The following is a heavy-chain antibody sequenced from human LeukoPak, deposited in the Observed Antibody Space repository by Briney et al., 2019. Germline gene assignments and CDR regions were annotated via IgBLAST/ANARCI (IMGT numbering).Heavy chain of an antibody. D-gene: IGHD3-22*01. CDR1: GGTFSSSA. CDR3: ARRSSDSTGLWAFDY. J-gene: IGHJ4*02. Sequence: ASVKVSCKASGGTFSSSAISWVRQAPGQGLEWMGGIIPIFGTANYAQKFQGRVTITTDESTSTAYMELSSLRSEDTAVYYCARRSSDSTGLWAFDYWGQGTLVNVSS. CDR2: IIPIFGTA. V-gene: IGHV1-69*05.